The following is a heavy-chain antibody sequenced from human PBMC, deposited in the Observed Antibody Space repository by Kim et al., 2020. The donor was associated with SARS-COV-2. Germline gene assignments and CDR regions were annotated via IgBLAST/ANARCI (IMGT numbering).Heavy chain of an antibody. J-gene: IGHJ3*02. CDR3: ARDQDVDTAMLDAFDI. V-gene: IGHV1-3*01. D-gene: IGHD5-18*01. Sequence: ASVKVSCKASGYTFTTYAIHWVRQAPGQRLQWMGWINAGNGNTKYSQKFQGRVTLTRDTSASTAYMELSRLTSEDTAVYYCARDQDVDTAMLDAFDIWGQ. CDR2: INAGNGNT. CDR1: GYTFTTYA.